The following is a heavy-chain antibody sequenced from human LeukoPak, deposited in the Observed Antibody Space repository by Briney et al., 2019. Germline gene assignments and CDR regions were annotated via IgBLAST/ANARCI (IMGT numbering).Heavy chain of an antibody. CDR2: IIPIFGAA. V-gene: IGHV1-69*01. CDR3: AREGYSSGLFDY. Sequence: SVKVSCKHSGGTFSSYAISSVRQAPGQGLEWMGEIIPIFGAANYAQKFQGRVTITADESTSTAYMELSSLRSEDTAVYYCAREGYSSGLFDYWGQGTLVTVSS. CDR1: GGTFSSYA. D-gene: IGHD6-19*01. J-gene: IGHJ4*02.